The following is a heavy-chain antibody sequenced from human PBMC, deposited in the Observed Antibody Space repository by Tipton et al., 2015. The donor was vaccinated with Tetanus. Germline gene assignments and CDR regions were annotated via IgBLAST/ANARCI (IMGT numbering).Heavy chain of an antibody. CDR1: GGSISTRNYF. CDR2: IYYSGST. D-gene: IGHD3-16*01. V-gene: IGHV4-39*01. J-gene: IGHJ3*02. Sequence: TLSLTCTVSGGSISTRNYFWGWIRQAPGKGLEWIGNIYYSGSTDYSPSLKSRVAISVDTSKNQFSLKLSSVPAADTAVYYCARTWGVWVTSIDAFDIWGQGTKVAVSS. CDR3: ARTWGVWVTSIDAFDI.